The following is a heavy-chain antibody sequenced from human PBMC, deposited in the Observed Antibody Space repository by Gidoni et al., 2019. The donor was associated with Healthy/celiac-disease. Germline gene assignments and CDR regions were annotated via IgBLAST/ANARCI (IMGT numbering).Heavy chain of an antibody. V-gene: IGHV4-31*03. CDR3: ARDVKGSPFDI. CDR2: IDYSGST. J-gene: IGHJ3*02. Sequence: VQLQESGPGLVKPSQPLSLTCTFSGGSISSGGYYWSWIRQHPGKGLEWIGYIDYSGSTYYNPSLKSRVTISVDTSKNQFALKLSSVTAADTAVYYCARDVKGSPFDIWGQGTMVTVSS. CDR1: GGSISSGGYY.